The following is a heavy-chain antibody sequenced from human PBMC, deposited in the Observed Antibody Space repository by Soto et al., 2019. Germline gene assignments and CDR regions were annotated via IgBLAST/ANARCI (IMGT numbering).Heavy chain of an antibody. CDR1: GYSFTSYW. CDR3: ARSNDYGDYYYYGMDV. V-gene: IGHV5-51*01. D-gene: IGHD4-17*01. J-gene: IGHJ6*02. Sequence: GESLKISCEGSGYSFTSYWIGWVRQMPGKGLEWMGIIYPGDSDTRYSPSFQGQVTISADKSISTAYLQWSSLKASDTAMYYCARSNDYGDYYYYGMDVWGQGTTVTVSS. CDR2: IYPGDSDT.